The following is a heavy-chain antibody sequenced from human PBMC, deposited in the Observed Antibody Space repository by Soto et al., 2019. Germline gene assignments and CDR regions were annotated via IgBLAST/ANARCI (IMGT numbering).Heavy chain of an antibody. CDR3: ASDVLRYSSDAFDI. V-gene: IGHV4-59*01. D-gene: IGHD3-9*01. J-gene: IGHJ3*02. Sequence: QVQLQESGPGLVKPSETLSLTCTVSGGSISSYYWSWIRQPPGKGLEWIGYIYYSGSTNYNPSLTSRVTISVDTSKNQFSLKLSSVTAADTAVYYCASDVLRYSSDAFDIWGQGTMVTVSS. CDR1: GGSISSYY. CDR2: IYYSGST.